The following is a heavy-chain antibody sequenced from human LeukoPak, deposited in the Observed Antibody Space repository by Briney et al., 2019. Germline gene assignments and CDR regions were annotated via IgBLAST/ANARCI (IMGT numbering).Heavy chain of an antibody. V-gene: IGHV3-74*01. CDR2: INEKGSIT. D-gene: IGHD3-16*02. J-gene: IGHJ4*02. CDR1: GFTLSSYW. CDR3: ARGRYDYVWGSYRYTEYYFDY. Sequence: TGGSLRLSCVTSGFTLSSYWMHWVRQAPGKGLEWVSRINEKGSITTYADSVKGRFTISRDNSKNTLYLQMNSLRAEDTAVYYCARGRYDYVWGSYRYTEYYFDYWGQGTLVTVSS.